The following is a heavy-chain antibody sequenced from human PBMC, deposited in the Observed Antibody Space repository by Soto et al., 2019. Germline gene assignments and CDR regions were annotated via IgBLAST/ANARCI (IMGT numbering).Heavy chain of an antibody. V-gene: IGHV3-7*05. D-gene: IGHD3-10*01. J-gene: IGHJ6*02. CDR2: IKQDGSEK. CDR3: ARDGLLWFGGQQYYYYGMDV. Sequence: PGGSLRLSCAASGFTFSSYWMSWVRQAPGKGLEWVANIKQDGSEKYYVDSVKGRFTISRDNAKNSLYLQMNSLRAEDTAVYYCARDGLLWFGGQQYYYYGMDVWGQGTTVTVSS. CDR1: GFTFSSYW.